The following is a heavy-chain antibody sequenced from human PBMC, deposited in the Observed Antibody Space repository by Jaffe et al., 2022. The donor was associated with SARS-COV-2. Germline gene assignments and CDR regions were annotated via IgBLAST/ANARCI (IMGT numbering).Heavy chain of an antibody. CDR1: GGSISSGSYY. D-gene: IGHD3-10*01. Sequence: QVQLQESGPGLVKPSQTLSLTCTVSGGSISSGSYYWSWIRQPAGKGLEWIGRIYTSGSTNYNPSLKSRVTISVDTSKNQFSLKLSSVTAADTAVYYCAAGLLWFGEFYFDYWGQGTLVTVSS. J-gene: IGHJ4*02. CDR2: IYTSGST. CDR3: AAGLLWFGEFYFDY. V-gene: IGHV4-61*02.